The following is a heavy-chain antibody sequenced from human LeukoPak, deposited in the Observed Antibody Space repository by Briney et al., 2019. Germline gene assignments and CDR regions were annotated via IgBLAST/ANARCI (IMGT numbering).Heavy chain of an antibody. J-gene: IGHJ4*02. CDR1: EDSVSSNSVG. D-gene: IGHD5-18*01. V-gene: IGHV6-1*01. CDR3: ARDDVDTPTFDY. Sequence: SQTLSLTCAISEDSVSSNSVGWNWIRQSPSRGLEWLGRTFYRSKWYNNYAVSVKSRIIINPDTSKNQFSLKLDSVTAADTAVYYCARDDVDTPTFDYWGPGMLVAVSS. CDR2: TFYRSKWYN.